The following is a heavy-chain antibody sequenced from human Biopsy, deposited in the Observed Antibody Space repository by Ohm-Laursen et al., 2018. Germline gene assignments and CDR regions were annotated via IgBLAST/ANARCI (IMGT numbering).Heavy chain of an antibody. Sequence: SDTLSLTCAVYGDTFSGYYWSWIRQPPGKGLEWIGEINHSGSTNYNPSLKSRITISVDTSKNQFSLKLTSVTAADTAVYYCAKHGSGWTGDDAFHIWGQGTMVTVSS. D-gene: IGHD6-19*01. CDR2: INHSGST. J-gene: IGHJ3*02. CDR1: GDTFSGYY. V-gene: IGHV4-34*08. CDR3: AKHGSGWTGDDAFHI.